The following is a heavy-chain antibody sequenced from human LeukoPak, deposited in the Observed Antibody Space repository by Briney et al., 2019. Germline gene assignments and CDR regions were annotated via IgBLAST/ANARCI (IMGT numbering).Heavy chain of an antibody. CDR1: GVSFSGYY. CDR3: ARVYCGGDCYSGGPKHYFDY. CDR2: INHSGST. V-gene: IGHV4-34*01. J-gene: IGHJ4*02. D-gene: IGHD2-21*02. Sequence: SETLSLTCAVYGVSFSGYYWSWIRQPPGKGLEWIGEINHSGSTNYNPSLKSRVTISVDTSKNQFSLKLSSVTAADTGVYYCARVYCGGDCYSGGPKHYFDYWGQGTLVTVSS.